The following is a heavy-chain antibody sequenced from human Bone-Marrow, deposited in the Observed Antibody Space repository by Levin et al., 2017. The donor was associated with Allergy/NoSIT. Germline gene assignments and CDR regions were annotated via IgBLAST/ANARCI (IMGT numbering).Heavy chain of an antibody. CDR3: AREGRVGVPEAGFRGQIFYHYMDV. V-gene: IGHV4-61*02. J-gene: IGHJ6*03. CDR2: IHTSGSI. CDR1: GGSINSGNYY. D-gene: IGHD6-19*01. Sequence: SQTLSLTCTVSGGSINSGNYYWSWFRQPAGRGLEWIGRIHTSGSINYNPSLNSRVTISLDMSKNEFSLKLTSVTAADTAVYYCAREGRVGVPEAGFRGQIFYHYMDVWGKGPTVTVSS.